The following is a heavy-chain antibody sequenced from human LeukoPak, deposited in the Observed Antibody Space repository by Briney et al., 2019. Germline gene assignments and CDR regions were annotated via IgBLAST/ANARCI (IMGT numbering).Heavy chain of an antibody. D-gene: IGHD6-19*01. CDR1: GFTVSSNY. J-gene: IGHJ4*02. CDR2: IYRGGST. CDR3: AMTTVAGTFDY. V-gene: IGHV3-53*01. Sequence: GGSLRLSCAASGFTVSSNYMSWVRQAPGKGLEWVSVIYRGGSTYYADSVKGRFTISRDNSKDTLYLQMNSLRAEDTAVYYCAMTTVAGTFDYWGQGTLVTVSS.